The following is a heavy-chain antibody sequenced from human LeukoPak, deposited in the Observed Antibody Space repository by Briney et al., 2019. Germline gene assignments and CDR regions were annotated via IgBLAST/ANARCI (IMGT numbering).Heavy chain of an antibody. V-gene: IGHV4-34*01. D-gene: IGHD1-1*01. CDR2: INHSGST. J-gene: IGHJ6*02. CDR3: ARISRLETYYYYGMDV. Sequence: SETLSLTCAVYGVSFSGYYWSWIRQPPGKGLEWIGEINHSGSTNYNPSLKSRVTISVDTSKNQFSLKLSSVTAADTAVYYCARISRLETYYYYGMDVWGQGTTVTVSS. CDR1: GVSFSGYY.